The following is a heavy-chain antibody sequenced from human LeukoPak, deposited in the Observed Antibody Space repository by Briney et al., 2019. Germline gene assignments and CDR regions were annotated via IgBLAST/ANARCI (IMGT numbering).Heavy chain of an antibody. Sequence: GGSLRLSCAASGFTVSSNYMSWVRQAPGKGLEWVSSISSSSSYIYYADSVKGRFTISRDNAKNSLYLQMNSLRAEDTAVYYCARDGMAAFDYWGQGTLVTVSS. CDR1: GFTVSSNY. CDR2: ISSSSSYI. CDR3: ARDGMAAFDY. J-gene: IGHJ4*02. V-gene: IGHV3-21*01. D-gene: IGHD5-24*01.